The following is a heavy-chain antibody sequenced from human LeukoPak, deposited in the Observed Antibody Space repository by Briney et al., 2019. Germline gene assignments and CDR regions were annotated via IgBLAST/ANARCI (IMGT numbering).Heavy chain of an antibody. V-gene: IGHV4-38-2*01. CDR1: GYSISSGYY. CDR2: IYHSGST. D-gene: IGHD3-9*01. CDR3: ARQAGYFDWLDY. J-gene: IGHJ4*02. Sequence: SETLSLTCAVSGYSISSGYYCGWIRQPPGKGLGWIGSIYHSGSTYYNPSLKSRVTISVDTSKNQFSLKLSSVTAADTAVYYCARQAGYFDWLDYWGQGTLVTVSS.